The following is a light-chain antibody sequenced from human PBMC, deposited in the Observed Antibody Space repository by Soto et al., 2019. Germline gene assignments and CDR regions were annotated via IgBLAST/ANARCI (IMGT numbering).Light chain of an antibody. V-gene: IGKV3-11*01. J-gene: IGKJ4*01. CDR2: DAS. Sequence: EIVLTQSPATLSLSPGERATLSCRASQSVSTSLAWYQQKPGQAPRLLIYDASNRATGIPARFSGSGSGTDFTLTISNLDPEDFAVYYCQQRSNWLTFGGGTKVEIK. CDR3: QQRSNWLT. CDR1: QSVSTS.